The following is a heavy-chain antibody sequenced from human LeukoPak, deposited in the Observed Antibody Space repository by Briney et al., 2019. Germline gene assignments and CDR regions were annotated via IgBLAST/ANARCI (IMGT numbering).Heavy chain of an antibody. CDR3: ARDPEQWPVTYYYYGMDV. D-gene: IGHD6-19*01. CDR2: IIPIFGTA. V-gene: IGHV1-69*13. Sequence: GASVKVSCEASGGTFSSYAISWVRQAPGQGLEWMGGIIPIFGTANYAQKFQGRVTITADESTSTAYMELSSLRSEDTAVYYCARDPEQWPVTYYYYGMDVWGQGTTVTVSS. CDR1: GGTFSSYA. J-gene: IGHJ6*02.